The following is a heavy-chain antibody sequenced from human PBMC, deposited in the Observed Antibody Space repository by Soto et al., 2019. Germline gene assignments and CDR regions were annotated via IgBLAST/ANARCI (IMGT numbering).Heavy chain of an antibody. J-gene: IGHJ4*02. V-gene: IGHV3-64*04. D-gene: IGHD6-6*01. CDR1: GFTFSIYA. CDR2: ISPNGDST. CDR3: AKSITARPFDY. Sequence: GGSLRLSCSASGFTFSIYAIHWVRQAPGKGLEYVSTISPNGDSTYYADSVKGRFTISRDNSKNTLYLQMNSLRAEDTAVYYCAKSITARPFDYWGQGALVTVSS.